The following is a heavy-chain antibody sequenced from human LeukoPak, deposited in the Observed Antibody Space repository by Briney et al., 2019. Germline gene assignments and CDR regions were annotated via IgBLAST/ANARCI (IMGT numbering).Heavy chain of an antibody. Sequence: GASVKVSCKASGYTLTSYGISRVRQATGQGLEWMGCMNPNIGNTGYAQKFQGRVTMTRNTSISTAYMELSSLRSEDTAVYYCARVVGATFGDFDYWGQGTLVTVSS. CDR3: ARVVGATFGDFDY. J-gene: IGHJ4*02. CDR1: GYTLTSYG. CDR2: MNPNIGNT. V-gene: IGHV1-8*02. D-gene: IGHD1-26*01.